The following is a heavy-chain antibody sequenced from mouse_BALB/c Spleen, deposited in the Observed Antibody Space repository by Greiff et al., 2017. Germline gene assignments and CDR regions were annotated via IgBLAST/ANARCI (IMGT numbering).Heavy chain of an antibody. CDR2: ISYSGST. CDR1: GYSITSDYA. CDR3: ARDTTVYFDY. D-gene: IGHD1-1*01. J-gene: IGHJ2*01. V-gene: IGHV3-2*02. Sequence: EVQLQQSGPGLVKPSQSLSLTCTVTGYSITSDYAWNWIRQFPGNKLEWMGYISYSGSTSYNPSLKSRISITRDTSKNQFFLQLNSVTTEDTATYYCARDTTVYFDYWGQGTTLTVSS.